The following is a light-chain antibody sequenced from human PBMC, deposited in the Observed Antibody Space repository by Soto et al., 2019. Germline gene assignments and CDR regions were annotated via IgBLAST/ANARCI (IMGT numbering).Light chain of an antibody. V-gene: IGKV1-5*03. Sequence: DIQTTPSPDTLSASVCDRVTITCRASQSISTWLAWYQQKAGKAPKLLIYKASSLESGVPSRFSGSGFGTEFTLTISSLQPDDFATYYCQHYNSYPWTFGQGPRWIS. CDR2: KAS. CDR3: QHYNSYPWT. CDR1: QSISTW. J-gene: IGKJ1*01.